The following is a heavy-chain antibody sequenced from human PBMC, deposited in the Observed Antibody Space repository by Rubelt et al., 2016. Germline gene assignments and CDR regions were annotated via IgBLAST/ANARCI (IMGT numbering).Heavy chain of an antibody. CDR3: ARRRTVPQNWFDP. CDR1: GGSISGSSYY. CDR2: IFSSGST. J-gene: IGHJ5*02. Sequence: QQQLQESGPGLVKPSETLSLTCIVSGGSISGSSYYWGWIRQPTGKGLEWIASIFSSGSTSYSPSLKSRVTISVDTSKNQFSLKLKSVTAADTAVYYCARRRTVPQNWFDPWGQGTLVTVSS. V-gene: IGHV4-39*01. D-gene: IGHD4-17*01.